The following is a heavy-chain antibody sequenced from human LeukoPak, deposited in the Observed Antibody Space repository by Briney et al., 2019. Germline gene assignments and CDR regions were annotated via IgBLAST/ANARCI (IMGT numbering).Heavy chain of an antibody. J-gene: IGHJ4*02. CDR2: INPNSGGT. D-gene: IGHD5-24*01. Sequence: ASVKVSCKASGYTFTGYYMHWVRQAPGQGLEWMGWINPNSGGTNYAQKFQGRVTMTRDTSIGTDYMELTSLISDDTAVYYCARDPFDGNYYFDYWGQGTLVTVAS. CDR3: ARDPFDGNYYFDY. V-gene: IGHV1-2*02. CDR1: GYTFTGYY.